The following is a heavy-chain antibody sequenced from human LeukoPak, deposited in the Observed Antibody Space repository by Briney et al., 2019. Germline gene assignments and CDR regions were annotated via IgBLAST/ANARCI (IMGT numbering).Heavy chain of an antibody. CDR1: GASISSHY. Sequence: PSETLSLTCAVSGASISSHYWAWIRQPAGKGLEWIGRIYPSGSTNYNPSLNSRVTMSVDTSKNQLSLKLNSVTAADTAVYYCARDPRALYGSGTFWFDPWGQGTLVTVSS. V-gene: IGHV4-4*07. CDR2: IYPSGST. CDR3: ARDPRALYGSGTFWFDP. J-gene: IGHJ5*02. D-gene: IGHD3-10*01.